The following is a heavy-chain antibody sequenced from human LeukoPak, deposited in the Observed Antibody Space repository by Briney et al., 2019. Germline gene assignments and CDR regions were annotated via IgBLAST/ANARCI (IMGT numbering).Heavy chain of an antibody. CDR2: IIPIFGTA. CDR1: GGTFSSYA. D-gene: IGHD6-13*01. V-gene: IGHV1-69*05. J-gene: IGHJ4*02. Sequence: SVKVSCKASGGTFSSYAISWVRQAPGQGLEWMGVIIPIFGTANYAQKFQGRVTITTDESTSTAYMELSSLRSEDTAVYYCARSRIAAAANAVFDYWGQGTLVTVSS. CDR3: ARSRIAAAANAVFDY.